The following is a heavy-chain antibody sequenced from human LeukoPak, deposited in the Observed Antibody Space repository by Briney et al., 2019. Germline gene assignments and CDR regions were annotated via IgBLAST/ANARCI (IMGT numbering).Heavy chain of an antibody. Sequence: SETLALTCTVSGGSISRGSYYWSWIRQPAGNGLERIGYIYYSGSTNYNPSLKSRVTISVDTSKNQFSPKLSSATAADTAVYYCARVMTMDRSGAFDIWGQGTMVTVSS. V-gene: IGHV4-61*10. CDR1: GGSISRGSYY. CDR2: IYYSGST. CDR3: ARVMTMDRSGAFDI. D-gene: IGHD4/OR15-4a*01. J-gene: IGHJ3*02.